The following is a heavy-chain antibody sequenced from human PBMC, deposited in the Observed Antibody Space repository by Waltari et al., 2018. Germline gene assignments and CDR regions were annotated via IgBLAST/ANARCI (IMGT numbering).Heavy chain of an antibody. V-gene: IGHV5-10-1*03. CDR1: GYSFTSYW. Sequence: EVQLVQSGAAVKKPGESLRISCKGSGYSFTSYWISWVRQMPGKGLEWMGRIDPSDSYTNYSPSFQGHVTISADKSISTAYLQWSSLKASDTAMYYCARGDSVGPLGDWFDPWGQGTLVTVSS. D-gene: IGHD1-26*01. CDR2: IDPSDSYT. CDR3: ARGDSVGPLGDWFDP. J-gene: IGHJ5*02.